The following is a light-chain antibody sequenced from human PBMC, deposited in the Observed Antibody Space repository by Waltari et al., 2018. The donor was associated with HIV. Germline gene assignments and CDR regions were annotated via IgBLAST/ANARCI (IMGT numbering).Light chain of an antibody. CDR2: DAS. V-gene: IGKV3-20*01. J-gene: IGKJ1*01. CDR1: QSVSSRH. Sequence: ETILTQSPGTLSLSPGERATLSCRASQSVSSRHLAWYQQKPGQAPRLLVYDASSRATGIPDRFSGSGSGTDFILTINGLEPEDFAVYYCQQYDNSRWTFGQGTKVEIK. CDR3: QQYDNSRWT.